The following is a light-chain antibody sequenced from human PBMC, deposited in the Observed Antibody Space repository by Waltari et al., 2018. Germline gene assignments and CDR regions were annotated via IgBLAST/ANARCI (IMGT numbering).Light chain of an antibody. J-gene: IGLJ2*01. CDR3: SSFTITSTLVV. CDR1: SSVVGGYNY. Sequence: QSALTQPASVSGSPGQSITISCTGTSSVVGGYNYVAWYQQHPGKAPKLIIYDVINRPSGVSHRFSGSKSGNTASLTISGLQAEDEADHYCSSFTITSTLVVFGGGTKLTVL. V-gene: IGLV2-14*03. CDR2: DVI.